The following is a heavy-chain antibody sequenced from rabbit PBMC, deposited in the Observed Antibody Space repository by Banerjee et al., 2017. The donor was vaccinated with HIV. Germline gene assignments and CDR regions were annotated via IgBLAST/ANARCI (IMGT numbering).Heavy chain of an antibody. J-gene: IGHJ4*01. D-gene: IGHD1-1*01. CDR3: ARSNGGGYYSDYFNL. CDR1: GFDFSTLY. V-gene: IGHV1S40*01. CDR2: IYASSSGST. Sequence: QSLEESGGGLVKPGASLTLTCKASGFDFSTLYICWVRQAPGKGLEWIACIYASSSGSTYYASWAKGRFTISKTSSTTVTLQMTSLTAADTATYFCARSNGGGYYSDYFNLWGPGTLVTVS.